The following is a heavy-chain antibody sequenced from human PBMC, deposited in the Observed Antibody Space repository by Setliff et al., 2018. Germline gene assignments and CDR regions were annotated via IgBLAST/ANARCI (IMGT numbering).Heavy chain of an antibody. CDR3: ASQMGTSETYPK. Sequence: ASVKVSCKTSGYTFIDYGMSWVRQAPGQSLEWMGWINTHTGNPTYAQGFTGRFAFSLDTSVSTAYLQISSLKAEDTAVYYCASQMGTSETYPKWGQGTPVTVSS. CDR2: INTHTGNP. V-gene: IGHV7-4-1*02. CDR1: GYTFIDYG. J-gene: IGHJ4*02. D-gene: IGHD1-26*01.